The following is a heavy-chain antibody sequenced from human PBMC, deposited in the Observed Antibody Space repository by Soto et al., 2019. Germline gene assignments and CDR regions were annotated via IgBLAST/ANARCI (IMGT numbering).Heavy chain of an antibody. D-gene: IGHD2-15*01. V-gene: IGHV3-74*01. Sequence: EVQLVESGGALVQPGGSLRLSCAASGFTFSNYWMHWVRQAPGKGLVWISRMNSDGSNTVYADAVKGRFTISRDNAKNTLYLQMNTRRVEDTAVYYCATIKGGVSNGPTPYWGQGTLVTVSS. J-gene: IGHJ4*02. CDR1: GFTFSNYW. CDR3: ATIKGGVSNGPTPY. CDR2: MNSDGSNT.